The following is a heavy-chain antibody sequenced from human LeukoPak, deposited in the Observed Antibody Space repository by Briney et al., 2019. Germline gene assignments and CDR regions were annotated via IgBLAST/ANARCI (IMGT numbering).Heavy chain of an antibody. Sequence: ASVKVSCKASGGTFSSYAISWVRQAPGQGLGWMGGIIPIFGTANYAQKFQGRVTITADESTSTAYMELSSLRSEDTAVYYCARAGTGYSSSWYPAFDYYGMDVWGQGTTVTVSS. CDR2: IIPIFGTA. CDR3: ARAGTGYSSSWYPAFDYYGMDV. J-gene: IGHJ6*02. CDR1: GGTFSSYA. V-gene: IGHV1-69*01. D-gene: IGHD6-13*01.